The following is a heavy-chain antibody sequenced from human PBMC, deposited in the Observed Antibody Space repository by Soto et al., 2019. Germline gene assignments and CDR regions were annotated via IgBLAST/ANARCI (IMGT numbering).Heavy chain of an antibody. Sequence: PGGSLRLSCTTSGFTFGDYAVSWFRQAPGKGLEWVGFIRSKAYGGTTDYAASVKGRITISRDDSKNIAYLEMNSLKTEDTAVYYCSILRGSGWPPHNWAQGTRVTVSS. CDR2: IRSKAYGGTT. CDR3: SILRGSGWPPHN. D-gene: IGHD3-10*01. V-gene: IGHV3-49*03. J-gene: IGHJ4*02. CDR1: GFTFGDYA.